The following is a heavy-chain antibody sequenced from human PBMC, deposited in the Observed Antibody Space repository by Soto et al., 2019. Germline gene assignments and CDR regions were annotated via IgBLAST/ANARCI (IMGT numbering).Heavy chain of an antibody. V-gene: IGHV4-34*01. CDR1: DGSFSGYY. CDR2: INQRGST. Sequence: NPSETLSLTCAVYDGSFSGYYWSWSRHPPGKGLEWIGEINQRGSTNYNPSLKSRVTISVDTSKNQFSLKPSSVTAADTAVYYCARNVGGYDFCKGYSYFDGLRQGTMVTVSS. J-gene: IGHJ4*02. CDR3: ARNVGGYDFCKGYSYFDG. D-gene: IGHD3-3*01.